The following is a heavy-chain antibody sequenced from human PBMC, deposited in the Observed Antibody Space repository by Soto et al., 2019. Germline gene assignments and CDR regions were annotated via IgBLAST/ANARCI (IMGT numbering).Heavy chain of an antibody. V-gene: IGHV3-48*01. CDR3: ATEGNENGYNYFDY. Sequence: GGSLRLSCAASGFAFSIYNINWVRQAPGRRLEWVSYISSGSSTIYYADSVKGRFTISRDNAKNSLYLQMNSLRAEDTAVYYCATEGNENGYNYFDYWGQGTLVTVPS. D-gene: IGHD5-12*01. CDR1: GFAFSIYN. CDR2: ISSGSSTI. J-gene: IGHJ4*02.